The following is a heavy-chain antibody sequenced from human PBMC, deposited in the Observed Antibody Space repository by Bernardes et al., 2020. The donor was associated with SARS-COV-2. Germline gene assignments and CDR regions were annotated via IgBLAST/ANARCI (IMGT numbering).Heavy chain of an antibody. CDR1: GSTFASYS. Sequence: GGSLRLSCAASGSTFASYSMNWVRQAPGKGLEWVSSISSSSTYIYYADSVKGRFTISRDNAKNSMYLEINSLRAEDTAVYYCARHPSGVAGVLDYWGQGTLVTVSS. CDR3: ARHPSGVAGVLDY. V-gene: IGHV3-21*01. J-gene: IGHJ4*02. D-gene: IGHD6-19*01. CDR2: ISSSSTYI.